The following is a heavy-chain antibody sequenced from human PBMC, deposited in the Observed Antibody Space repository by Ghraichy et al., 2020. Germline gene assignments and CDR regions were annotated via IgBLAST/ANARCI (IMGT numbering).Heavy chain of an antibody. CDR2: VYYSGSTYYSGST. J-gene: IGHJ4*02. Sequence: SETLSLTCTVSGGSIDSISSSSYYWGWIRQPPGKGLVWVASVYYSGSTYYSGSTYYNPSLKSRVTISVDTSENQFSLKLSSVTAADTAVYFCARGGELYYFDYWGQGTLVTVSS. V-gene: IGHV4-39*01. CDR1: GGSIDSISSSSYY. D-gene: IGHD3-16*01. CDR3: ARGGELYYFDY.